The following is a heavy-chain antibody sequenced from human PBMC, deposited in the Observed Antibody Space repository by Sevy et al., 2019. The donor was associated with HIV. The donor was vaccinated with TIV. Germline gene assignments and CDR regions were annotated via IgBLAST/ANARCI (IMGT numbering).Heavy chain of an antibody. J-gene: IGHJ4*02. V-gene: IGHV1-3*04. CDR1: GYSFTNYA. CDR2: IKTENGNT. CDR3: ARGKGGIFGVVVGQFDS. Sequence: ASVKVSCKASGYSFTNYAIHWVRQAPGQGLEWMGWIKTENGNTKYSQRFQGRVTITRDTSATTAYMEMSSMRYDDTALYFCARGKGGIFGVVVGQFDSWGQGTLVTVS. D-gene: IGHD3-3*01.